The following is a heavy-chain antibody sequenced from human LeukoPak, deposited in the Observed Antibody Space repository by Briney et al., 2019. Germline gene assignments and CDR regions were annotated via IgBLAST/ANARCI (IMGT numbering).Heavy chain of an antibody. CDR2: IDPHSGGT. Sequence: ASVKGSFHTSGNNLSPHIHWVRQAPGPGLEGMGWIDPHSGGTNSAQKFQGRVTMTRDTSISAVYMELTSLRSDDTAVYYCAVSIQAPAIPAFDYWGQGTLVTVSS. CDR3: AVSIQAPAIPAFDY. J-gene: IGHJ4*02. V-gene: IGHV1-2*02. D-gene: IGHD2-21*02. CDR1: GNNLSPH.